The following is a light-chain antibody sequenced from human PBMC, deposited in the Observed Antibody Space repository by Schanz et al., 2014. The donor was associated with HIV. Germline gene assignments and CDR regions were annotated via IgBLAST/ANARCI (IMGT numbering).Light chain of an antibody. CDR2: EVS. V-gene: IGLV2-14*02. J-gene: IGLJ3*02. CDR3: STYTTSKTWV. CDR1: SSDVGSYNL. Sequence: QSALTQPASVSGSPGQSITISCTGTSSDVGSYNLVSWYQQHPGKAPKLMIYEVSKRPSGVPDRFSGSKTGETASLTISGLQAEDEAEYYCSTYTTSKTWVFGGGTKLTVL.